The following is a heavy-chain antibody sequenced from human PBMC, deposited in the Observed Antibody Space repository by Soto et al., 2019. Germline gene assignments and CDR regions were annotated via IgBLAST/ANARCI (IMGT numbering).Heavy chain of an antibody. Sequence: PSETLSLTCAVYGGSFSGYYHWTWIRQPPGKGLEWIGEINDSGSTDYNPSLESRVTISADTSKNHFSLKLRSVTAADTAVYYCARAPYDNIWGSYRYIGFWGQGALVTVSS. CDR1: GGSFSGYY. D-gene: IGHD3-16*02. CDR2: INDSGST. V-gene: IGHV4-34*01. CDR3: ARAPYDNIWGSYRYIGF. J-gene: IGHJ4*02.